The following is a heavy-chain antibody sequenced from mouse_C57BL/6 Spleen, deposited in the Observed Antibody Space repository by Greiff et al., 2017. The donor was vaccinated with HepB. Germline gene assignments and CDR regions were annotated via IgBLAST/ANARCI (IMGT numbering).Heavy chain of an antibody. D-gene: IGHD1-1*01. CDR2: IRLKSDNYAT. CDR3: TEGGLYGSSY. V-gene: IGHV6-3*01. CDR1: GFTFSNYW. Sequence: EVKLMESGGGLVQPGGSMKLSCVASGFTFSNYWMNWVRQSPEKGLEWVAQIRLKSDNYATHYAESVKGRFTISRDDSKSSVYLQMNNLRAEDTGIYYCTEGGLYGSSYWGQGTTLTVSS. J-gene: IGHJ2*01.